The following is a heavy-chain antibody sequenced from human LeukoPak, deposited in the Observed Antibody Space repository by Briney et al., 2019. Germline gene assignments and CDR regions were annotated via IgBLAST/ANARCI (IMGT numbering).Heavy chain of an antibody. CDR1: GGSLSGYY. J-gene: IGHJ4*02. Sequence: PSETLSLTCSVYGGSLSGYYWSWIRQPPGKGLEWIGEINHSGSTNYNPSLKSRVTISADTSKNQFSLKLNSVTPEDTAVYYCARDDYVWGSYRPGGYYFDYWGQGTLVTVSS. CDR3: ARDDYVWGSYRPGGYYFDY. D-gene: IGHD3-16*02. CDR2: INHSGST. V-gene: IGHV4-34*01.